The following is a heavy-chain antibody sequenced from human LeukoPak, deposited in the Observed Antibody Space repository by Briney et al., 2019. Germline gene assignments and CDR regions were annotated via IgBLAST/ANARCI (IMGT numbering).Heavy chain of an antibody. V-gene: IGHV3-74*03. CDR3: VQDRTAAAGEFDY. Sequence: GGSLRFSCVAAEFTFSSYWMHWVRQAPGKGLVWVSRIDSGGSRTKYADSVKGRFTISRDNAENTLYLQLNSLRADDTAVYYCVQDRTAAAGEFDYWGQGTLVTVSS. J-gene: IGHJ4*02. D-gene: IGHD6-13*01. CDR1: EFTFSSYW. CDR2: IDSGGSRT.